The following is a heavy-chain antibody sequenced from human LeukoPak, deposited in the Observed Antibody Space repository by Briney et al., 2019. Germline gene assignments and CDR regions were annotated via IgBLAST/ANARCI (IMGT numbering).Heavy chain of an antibody. J-gene: IGHJ4*02. V-gene: IGHV4-4*07. CDR1: GGSINNYY. CDR3: ARTPIYYYDNSGYYN. D-gene: IGHD3-22*01. Sequence: SETLSLTCTVSGGSINNYYWSWIRRPAGKGLEWIGRIYTSGSTNYNPSLKSRVTMSVDTSKKQFSLKLSSVTAADTAVYYCARTPIYYYDNSGYYNWGQGTLVTVSS. CDR2: IYTSGST.